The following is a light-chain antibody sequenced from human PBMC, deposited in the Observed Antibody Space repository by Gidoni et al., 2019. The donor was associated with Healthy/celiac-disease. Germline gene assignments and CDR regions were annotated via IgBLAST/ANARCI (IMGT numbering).Light chain of an antibody. CDR3: QQRSNWPLLT. J-gene: IGKJ4*01. V-gene: IGKV3-11*01. CDR1: QSVSSY. CDR2: DAS. Sequence: EHVFSHFPATLSFSPGERATLSCRASQSVSSYLAWYQRNPGQAPRLLIYDASNRATGIPARFSGSGSGTDFTLTISSLEPEDFAVYYCQQRSNWPLLTFGGGTKVEIK.